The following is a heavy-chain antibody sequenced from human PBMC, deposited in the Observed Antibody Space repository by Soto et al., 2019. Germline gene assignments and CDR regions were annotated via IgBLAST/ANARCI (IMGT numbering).Heavy chain of an antibody. CDR3: ATKVVIGGIGFVDQ. CDR1: GFTFSSYW. CDR2: INQGGSQK. Sequence: EVQVVESGGGLVQPGGYLRLSCAASGFTFSSYWMSWVRQAPGKGLEWVANINQGGSQKYYPDSVKGRVTISRDNANNALYLQMNSLRAEDAAVYYCATKVVIGGIGFVDQWGQGTLVTVSS. V-gene: IGHV3-7*01. J-gene: IGHJ5*02. D-gene: IGHD2-15*01.